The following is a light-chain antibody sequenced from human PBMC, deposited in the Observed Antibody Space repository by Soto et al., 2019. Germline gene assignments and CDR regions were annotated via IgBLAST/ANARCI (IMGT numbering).Light chain of an antibody. J-gene: IGKJ5*01. V-gene: IGKV3-20*01. CDR2: GAS. CDR1: QSVSSSY. Sequence: EIVMTQSPATLSVSPGERATLSCRASQSVSSSYLAWYQQKPGQAPRLLIYGASSRATGIPDRFSGSGSGTDFTLTISRLEPEDFAVYYCHHYNNWPPITFGQGTRLEIK. CDR3: HHYNNWPPIT.